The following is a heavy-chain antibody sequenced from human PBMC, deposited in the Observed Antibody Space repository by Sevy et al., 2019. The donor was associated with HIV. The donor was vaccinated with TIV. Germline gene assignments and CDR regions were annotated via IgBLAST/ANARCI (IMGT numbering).Heavy chain of an antibody. J-gene: IGHJ6*02. Sequence: ASVKVSCKASGYSFSDSGYYVHCVRQAPGQGLEWMGWINPKSGATKYAQKFQDRATMTRDTSVSTANMELTRLTSDDTAVYYCARESYDFWTGPVDYDYGMDVWGQGTTVTVSS. CDR1: GYSFSDSGYY. D-gene: IGHD3-3*01. V-gene: IGHV1-2*02. CDR3: ARESYDFWTGPVDYDYGMDV. CDR2: INPKSGAT.